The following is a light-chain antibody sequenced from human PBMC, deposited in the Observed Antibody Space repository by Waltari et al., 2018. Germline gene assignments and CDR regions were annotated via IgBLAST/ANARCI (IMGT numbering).Light chain of an antibody. Sequence: DIQMTQSPSSLSASVGDSITITCRSSQAISNSLAWYQQKPWKAPKLLLYAASRLESGVPSRFSGSGSGTDYTLTISSLQPEDFATYYCQQYYSTFWTFGQGTKVDIK. CDR3: QQYYSTFWT. J-gene: IGKJ1*01. CDR1: QAISNS. V-gene: IGKV1-NL1*01. CDR2: AAS.